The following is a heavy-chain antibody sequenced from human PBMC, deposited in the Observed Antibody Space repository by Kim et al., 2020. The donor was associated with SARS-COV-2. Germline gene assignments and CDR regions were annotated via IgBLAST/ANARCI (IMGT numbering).Heavy chain of an antibody. CDR2: IYYSGST. V-gene: IGHV4-59*12. Sequence: SETLSLTCTVSGGSISSYYWSWIRQPPGKGLEWIGYIYYSGSTNYNPSLKSRVTISVDTSKNQFSLKLSSVTAADTAVYYCARRAYCGGDCHFDYLGQGTLVTVSS. CDR3: ARRAYCGGDCHFDY. D-gene: IGHD2-21*02. CDR1: GGSISSYY. J-gene: IGHJ4*02.